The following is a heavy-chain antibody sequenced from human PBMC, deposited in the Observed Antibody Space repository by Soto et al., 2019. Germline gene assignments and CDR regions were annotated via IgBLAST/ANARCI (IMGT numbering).Heavy chain of an antibody. CDR1: EYTFTDNY. CDR3: ARQSCGSTSCFFDY. V-gene: IGHV1-2*02. Sequence: ASVKVSCKPSEYTFTDNYIYWIRQAPGQGLEWMGWLDPNSGATDFAQRFPGRVTLTSDTSIITAYMELNRVTSDDPAVFYCARQSCGSTSCFFDYWGQGTLVTVSS. J-gene: IGHJ4*02. CDR2: LDPNSGAT. D-gene: IGHD2-2*01.